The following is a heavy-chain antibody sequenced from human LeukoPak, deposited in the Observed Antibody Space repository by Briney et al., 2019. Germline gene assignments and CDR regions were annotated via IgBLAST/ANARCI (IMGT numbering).Heavy chain of an antibody. CDR2: IIPILGIA. CDR3: ARDESPLSYSSSWYVGY. V-gene: IGHV1-69*04. J-gene: IGHJ4*02. D-gene: IGHD6-13*01. CDR1: GYTFTSYG. Sequence: ASVKVSCKASGYTFTSYGISWVRQAPGQGLEWMGRIIPILGIANYAQKFQGRVTITADKSTSTAYMELSSLRSEDTAVHYCARDESPLSYSSSWYVGYWGQGTLVTVSS.